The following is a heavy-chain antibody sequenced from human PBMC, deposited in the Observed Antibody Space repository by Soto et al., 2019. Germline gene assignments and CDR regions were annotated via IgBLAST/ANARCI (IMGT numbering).Heavy chain of an antibody. Sequence: GGSLRLSCAASGFTFTRYSMDWVRQAPGKGLEWVSSISSTTNYIYYGDSMKGRFTISRDNAKNSLYLEMNSLRAEDTAVYYCARESEDLTSNFDYWGQGTLVTVSS. V-gene: IGHV3-21*06. CDR1: GFTFTRYS. CDR3: ARESEDLTSNFDY. J-gene: IGHJ4*02. CDR2: ISSTTNYI.